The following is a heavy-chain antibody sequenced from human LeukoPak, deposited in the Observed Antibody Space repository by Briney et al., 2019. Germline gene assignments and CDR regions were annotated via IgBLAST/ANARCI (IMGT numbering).Heavy chain of an antibody. J-gene: IGHJ4*02. CDR2: INPHSGGT. Sequence: ASVKVSCKASGFTFTGYYIHCVRQAPGQGLEWMGYINPHSGGTNSPRKFQGRVTMTTDTSISAAYMELSSLISDDTAMYYCVREGNELLSKNFDYWGQGTLVTVSS. CDR1: GFTFTGYY. D-gene: IGHD2-21*02. CDR3: VREGNELLSKNFDY. V-gene: IGHV1-2*02.